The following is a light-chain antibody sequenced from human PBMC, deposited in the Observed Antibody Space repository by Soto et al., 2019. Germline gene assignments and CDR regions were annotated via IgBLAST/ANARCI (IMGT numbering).Light chain of an antibody. J-gene: IGLJ2*01. CDR3: SSYTSSGTVV. Sequence: QSVLTQPASVSGSPGQSITISCTGTSSDVGGYNYVSWYQQHPGKAPKLMIYEVSNRPSGVSNRFSGSKSGNTASLTISGLQAEDEADYYCSSYTSSGTVVFGGGTKLTVL. CDR2: EVS. CDR1: SSDVGGYNY. V-gene: IGLV2-14*01.